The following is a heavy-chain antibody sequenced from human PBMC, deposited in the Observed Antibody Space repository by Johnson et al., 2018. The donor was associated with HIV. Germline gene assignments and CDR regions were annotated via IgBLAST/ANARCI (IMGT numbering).Heavy chain of an antibody. J-gene: IGHJ3*02. CDR3: ARDAPDSGSYHAFDI. Sequence: QVQLLESGGGVVQPGRSLRLSCAASGFTFSSYAMHWVRQAPGKGLAWVAVISYAGSNKYYADSVKGRFTISRDNSKNTLYLQMNSLRAEDTAVYYCARDAPDSGSYHAFDIWGQGTMVTVSS. CDR2: ISYAGSNK. CDR1: GFTFSSYA. D-gene: IGHD1-26*01. V-gene: IGHV3-30*04.